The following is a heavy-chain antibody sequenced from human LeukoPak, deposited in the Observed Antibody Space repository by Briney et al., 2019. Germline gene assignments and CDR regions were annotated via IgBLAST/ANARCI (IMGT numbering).Heavy chain of an antibody. V-gene: IGHV4-34*01. Sequence: SETLSLTCAVYGGSFSGYYWSWIRQPPGKGLEWIGEINHSGSTNYNPSLKSRVTISVDRSENQFSLKLSSVTAADTAVYYCARVGSDWNDVRYDWFDPWGQGTLVTVSS. CDR3: ARVGSDWNDVRYDWFDP. CDR1: GGSFSGYY. D-gene: IGHD1-1*01. CDR2: INHSGST. J-gene: IGHJ5*02.